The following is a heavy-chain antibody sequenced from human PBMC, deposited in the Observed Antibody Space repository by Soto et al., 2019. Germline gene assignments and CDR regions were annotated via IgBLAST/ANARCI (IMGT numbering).Heavy chain of an antibody. V-gene: IGHV3-66*01. Sequence: VQLVESGGGLVQPGGSLRLSCAASGFTVSNNYMRWVRQAPGEGLEWVSLIYSGGATYYADSVKGRFTISRDNSKNTLYLQMNSLRAEDTAVYYCARDGTYNWVGGQGILVTVSS. CDR3: ARDGTYNWV. CDR1: GFTVSNNY. D-gene: IGHD1-1*01. J-gene: IGHJ4*02. CDR2: IYSGGAT.